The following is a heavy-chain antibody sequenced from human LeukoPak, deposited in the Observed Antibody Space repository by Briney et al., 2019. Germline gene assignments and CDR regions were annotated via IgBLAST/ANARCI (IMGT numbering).Heavy chain of an antibody. CDR2: TNHSGST. V-gene: IGHV4-34*01. CDR1: GGSFSGYY. J-gene: IGHJ4*02. D-gene: IGHD4-17*01. Sequence: SSETLSLTCAVYGGSFSGYYWSWIRQPPGKGLEWIGETNHSGSTNYNPSLKSRVTISVDTSKNQFSLKLSSVTAADTAVYYCARWAGDYGDYEVDYWGQGTLVTVSS. CDR3: ARWAGDYGDYEVDY.